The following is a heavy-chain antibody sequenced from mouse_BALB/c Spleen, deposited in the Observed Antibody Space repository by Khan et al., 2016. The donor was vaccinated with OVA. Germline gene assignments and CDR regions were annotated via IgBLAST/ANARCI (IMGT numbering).Heavy chain of an antibody. Sequence: VQLQQSGPELMKPGASGKISCKASGYSFTTYYIHWVKQSHGKSLEWIGYIDPFSGDTTYNQKFKGMATLTVDKSSSTAYIHLSNLTSKDSAVYYCTRHGYVAWFTYWGQGTLVTVSA. CDR2: IDPFSGDT. D-gene: IGHD2-2*01. CDR1: GYSFTTYY. J-gene: IGHJ3*01. CDR3: TRHGYVAWFTY. V-gene: IGHV1S135*01.